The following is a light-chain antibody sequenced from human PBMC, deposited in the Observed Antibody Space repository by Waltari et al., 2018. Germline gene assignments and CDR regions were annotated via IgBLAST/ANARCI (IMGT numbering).Light chain of an antibody. V-gene: IGLV1-47*01. CDR3: ASWDDDLSGVV. CDR2: RNN. CDR1: SSNIGSNF. Sequence: QSLLTQPPSASGTPGQRVTISCSGSSSNIGSNFVYWYQQLPGTAPKLLMSRNNQPPSGVPDRISGSKSGTSASLAISGLRSEDEAEYYCASWDDDLSGVVFGGGTKVTVL. J-gene: IGLJ2*01.